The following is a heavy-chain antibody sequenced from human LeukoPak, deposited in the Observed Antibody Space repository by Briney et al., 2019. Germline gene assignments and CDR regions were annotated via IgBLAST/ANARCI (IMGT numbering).Heavy chain of an antibody. V-gene: IGHV4-59*01. J-gene: IGHJ5*02. CDR3: ARNNIGSPDDSLPPFEFDP. CDR2: IYYSGST. CDR1: GGSISSYY. D-gene: IGHD1/OR15-1a*01. Sequence: SETLSLTCTVSGGSISSYYWSWIRQPPGKGLEWIGYIYYSGSTNYNPSLKSRVTISVDTSENQFSLKLSSVTAADTAVYYCARNNIGSPDDSLPPFEFDPWGQGTLVTVSS.